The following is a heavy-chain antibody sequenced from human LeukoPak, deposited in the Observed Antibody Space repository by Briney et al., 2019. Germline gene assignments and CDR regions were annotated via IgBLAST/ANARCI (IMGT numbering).Heavy chain of an antibody. CDR3: ARCHGSGSYSDRNFDY. CDR2: IRYDGSNK. CDR1: GFTFSSYG. D-gene: IGHD3-10*01. J-gene: IGHJ4*02. V-gene: IGHV3-30*02. Sequence: GGSLRLSCAASGFTFSSYGMHWVRQAPGKGLEWVAFIRYDGSNKYYADSVKGRFTISRDNSKNTLYLQMNSLRAEDTAVYYCARCHGSGSYSDRNFDYWGQGTLVTVSS.